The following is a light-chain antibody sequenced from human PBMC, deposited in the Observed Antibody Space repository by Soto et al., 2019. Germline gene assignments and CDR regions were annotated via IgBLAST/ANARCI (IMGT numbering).Light chain of an antibody. CDR2: DVN. CDR3: TSYASGSSHVV. V-gene: IGLV2-14*01. CDR1: SSDIGGYDY. Sequence: QSVLTQPASVSGSPEQSITLSCTGTSSDIGGYDYVSWYQRHPGKAPKLIIYDVNNRPSGVSNRFSGSKSGNTASLTISGLHAEDEADYYCTSYASGSSHVVFGGGTKLTVL. J-gene: IGLJ2*01.